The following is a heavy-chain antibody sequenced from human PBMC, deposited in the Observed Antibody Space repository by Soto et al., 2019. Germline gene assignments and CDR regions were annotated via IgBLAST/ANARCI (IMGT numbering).Heavy chain of an antibody. V-gene: IGHV2-5*02. D-gene: IGHD2-21*02. CDR1: GFSLSTTEEG. CDR3: AHGSCFGADCYPNPYFDF. Sequence: QITLKESGPTLVKPTQTLTLTCTFSGFSLSTTEEGVGWIRQPPGKAPKWLALIYWDDDKRYSPSLKTRLTITKDTSKNQVVLTVPNVDPVDTATYYCAHGSCFGADCYPNPYFDFWGQGILVTVSS. CDR2: IYWDDDK. J-gene: IGHJ4*02.